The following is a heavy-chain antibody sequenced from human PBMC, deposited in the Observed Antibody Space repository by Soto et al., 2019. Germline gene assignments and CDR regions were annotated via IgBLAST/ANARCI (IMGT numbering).Heavy chain of an antibody. CDR3: VSVPDDAFRPYFDY. V-gene: IGHV3-23*01. CDR2: IRGRSLDT. D-gene: IGHD2-2*01. J-gene: IGHJ4*02. CDR1: GLAFSNFP. Sequence: EVQLLEAGGTLVQPGGSLTLSCATSGLAFSNFPMIWVRRAPGKGLEWVSSIRGRSLDTHYADSVKGRFTVARDNSKYLVYLHMSSLRAEDTAMYYCVSVPDDAFRPYFDYWGQGTLVTVSS.